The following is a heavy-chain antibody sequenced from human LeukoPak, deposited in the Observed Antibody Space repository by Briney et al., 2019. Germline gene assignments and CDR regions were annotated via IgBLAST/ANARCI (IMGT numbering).Heavy chain of an antibody. V-gene: IGHV4-34*01. D-gene: IGHD4-17*01. CDR1: GGSFSGYY. Sequence: SETLSLTCAVYGGSFSGYYWSWIRQPPGKGLEWIGEINHSGSTNYNQSLKRRVTISVDTSKNQFSLKLSSVTAADTAVYYCARAPTYGDYFNYWGQGTLVTVSS. CDR3: ARAPTYGDYFNY. J-gene: IGHJ4*02. CDR2: INHSGST.